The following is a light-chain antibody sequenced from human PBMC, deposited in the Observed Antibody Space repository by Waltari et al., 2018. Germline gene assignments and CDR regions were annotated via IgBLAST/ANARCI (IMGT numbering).Light chain of an antibody. J-gene: IGLJ1*01. CDR3: GTWDTSLSAGV. CDR1: DSNIARTL. CDR2: VNE. V-gene: IGLV1-51*01. Sequence: QSVLTQPPSVSAAPGQKVRITCSGRDSNIARTLLSWYQQLPGSAPKLLIYVNERRPSGIPDRFSGSKSGTSATLGITGLQTGDEAEYYCGTWDTSLSAGVFGTGTTVTVL.